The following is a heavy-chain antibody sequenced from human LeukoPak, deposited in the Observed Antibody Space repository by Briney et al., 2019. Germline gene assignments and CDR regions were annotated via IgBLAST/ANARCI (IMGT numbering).Heavy chain of an antibody. CDR2: ISSSSSYI. D-gene: IGHD5-24*01. CDR3: ARSRRDGYIGDSFDY. Sequence: PGGSLRLSCAASGFTFSSYSMNWVRQAPGKGLEWVSSISSSSSYIYYADSVKGRFTISRDNAKNSLYLQMNSLRAENKAVYYCARSRRDGYIGDSFDYWGQGTLVTVSS. J-gene: IGHJ4*02. V-gene: IGHV3-21*01. CDR1: GFTFSSYS.